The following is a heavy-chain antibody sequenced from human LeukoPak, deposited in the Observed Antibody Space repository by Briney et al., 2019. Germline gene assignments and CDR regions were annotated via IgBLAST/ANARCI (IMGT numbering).Heavy chain of an antibody. J-gene: IGHJ4*02. CDR2: IYYSGST. D-gene: IGHD3-22*01. CDR1: GGSISSYY. Sequence: KPSETLSLTCTVPGGSISSYYWSWIRQPPGKGLEWIGYIYYSGSTNYNPSLKSRVTISVDTSKSQFSLKLSSVTAADTAVYYCARGMYYYDSSGYYGPAYYFDYWGQGTLVTVSS. V-gene: IGHV4-59*01. CDR3: ARGMYYYDSSGYYGPAYYFDY.